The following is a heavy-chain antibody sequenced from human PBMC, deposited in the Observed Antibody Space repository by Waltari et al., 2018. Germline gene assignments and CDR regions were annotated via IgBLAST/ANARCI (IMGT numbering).Heavy chain of an antibody. D-gene: IGHD3-22*01. V-gene: IGHV1-69-2*01. CDR3: ATPYYYDSSGYLY. Sequence: EVQLVQSGAEVKKPVATVKLSCKASGYTFTAYYMHWVPPAPGKGLEWVGRVDPEDGETIYAEKFQGRVTITADTSTDTAYMELSSLRSEDTAVYYCATPYYYDSSGYLYWGQGTLVTVSS. J-gene: IGHJ4*02. CDR2: VDPEDGET. CDR1: GYTFTAYY.